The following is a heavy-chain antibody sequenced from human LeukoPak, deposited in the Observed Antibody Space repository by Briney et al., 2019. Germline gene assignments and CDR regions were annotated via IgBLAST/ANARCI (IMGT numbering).Heavy chain of an antibody. Sequence: PGGSLRLSCAASGFTFSSYWMSWVRQAPGKGLEWVANIKQDGSEKYYVDSVKGRFTISRDNAKSSLYLQMNSLRAEDTAVYYCARDRRGVLPAAPLNYYYGMDVWGQGTTVTVSS. D-gene: IGHD2-2*01. CDR1: GFTFSSYW. CDR3: ARDRRGVLPAAPLNYYYGMDV. J-gene: IGHJ6*02. V-gene: IGHV3-7*04. CDR2: IKQDGSEK.